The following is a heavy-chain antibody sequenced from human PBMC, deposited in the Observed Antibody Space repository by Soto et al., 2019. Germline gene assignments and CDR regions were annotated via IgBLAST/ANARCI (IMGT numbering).Heavy chain of an antibody. CDR2: IRRKANSYTT. V-gene: IGHV3-72*01. CDR3: AMLGGWSGGSSGMDV. CDR1: GLIFSDYH. Sequence: EVQLVESGGGLVQPGGSLRLSCAASGLIFSDYHMDWVRQAPGKGLEWVGRIRRKANSYTTEYDASVKGRFTISRDDSKNSLYLKMNSLKSEDTAVYYCAMLGGWSGGSSGMDVWGQGTTVTVSS. D-gene: IGHD6-19*01. J-gene: IGHJ6*02.